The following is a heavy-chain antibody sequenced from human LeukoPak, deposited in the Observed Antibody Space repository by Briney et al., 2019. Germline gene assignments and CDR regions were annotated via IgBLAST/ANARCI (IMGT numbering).Heavy chain of an antibody. CDR2: IYHSGST. D-gene: IGHD6-13*01. V-gene: IGHV4-38-2*01. Sequence: SETLSLTCAVSGYSISSGYYWGWIRQPPGKGLEWTGSIYHSGSTYYNPSLKSRVTISVDTSKNQFSLKLSSVTAADTAVYYCARLERVGVAAAGNIYWGQGTLVTVSS. CDR3: ARLERVGVAAAGNIY. J-gene: IGHJ4*02. CDR1: GYSISSGYY.